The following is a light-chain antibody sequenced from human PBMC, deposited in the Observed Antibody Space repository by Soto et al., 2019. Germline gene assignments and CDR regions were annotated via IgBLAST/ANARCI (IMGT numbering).Light chain of an antibody. CDR3: QQYAPT. CDR1: QSVSSSY. Sequence: EIVLTQSPGTLSLSPGERATLSCRASQSVSSSYLAWYQQKPGQAPRLLIYGASSRATGIPDRFSGSGSGTDFTLTISRLEPEDFAVYYCQQYAPTFGQGTRLEIK. CDR2: GAS. J-gene: IGKJ5*01. V-gene: IGKV3-20*01.